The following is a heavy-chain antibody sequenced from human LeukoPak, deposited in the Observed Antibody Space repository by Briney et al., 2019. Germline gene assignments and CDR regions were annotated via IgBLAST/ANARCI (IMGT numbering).Heavy chain of an antibody. D-gene: IGHD4-17*01. CDR2: ITGSGVT. J-gene: IGHJ4*02. CDR1: GFSFSVYG. CDR3: ARDLGEGDYDY. V-gene: IGHV3-69-1*02. Sequence: GGSLRLSCAASGFSFSVYGMNWVRQAPGKGLEWVSGITGSGVTYYADSVKGRFTISRDNAKNSLYLQMNSLRAEGTAVYYCARDLGEGDYDYWGRGTLVTVSS.